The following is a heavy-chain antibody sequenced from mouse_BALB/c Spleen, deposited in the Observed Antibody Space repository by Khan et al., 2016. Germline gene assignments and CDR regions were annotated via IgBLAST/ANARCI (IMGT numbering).Heavy chain of an antibody. CDR1: GYTFTNYG. CDR2: INTNTGEP. D-gene: IGHD2-4*01. J-gene: IGHJ3*01. Sequence: QIQLVQSGPELKKPGETVKISCKASGYTFTNYGMNWVKQAPGKGLKWMGWINTNTGEPTYAEEFKGRFAFSLETSASTAYLQINNLKNEDTATYCWASYDYDMGFAYWGQGTLVTVSA. CDR3: ASYDYDMGFAY. V-gene: IGHV9-3*02.